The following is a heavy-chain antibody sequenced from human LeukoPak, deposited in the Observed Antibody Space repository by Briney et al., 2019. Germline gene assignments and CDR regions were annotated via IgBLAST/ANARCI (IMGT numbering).Heavy chain of an antibody. CDR2: IQYTGTT. CDR1: GGSISSYY. Sequence: SETLSLTCTVSGGSISSYYWSWIRQPPGKGLEWIGYIQYTGTTKYNPSLKSRVTLSVDTSKNRFSLKLNSVTAADTAVYYCARVALDYYDNFGYWDWYFDLWGRGTLVTVSS. V-gene: IGHV4-59*01. J-gene: IGHJ2*01. D-gene: IGHD3-22*01. CDR3: ARVALDYYDNFGYWDWYFDL.